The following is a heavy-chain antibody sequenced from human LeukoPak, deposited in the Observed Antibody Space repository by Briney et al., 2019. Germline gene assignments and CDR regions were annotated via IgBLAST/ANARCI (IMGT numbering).Heavy chain of an antibody. CDR1: GGTFSSYA. CDR2: IIPILGIA. Sequence: ASVKVSCKASGGTFSSYAISWVRQAPGQGLEWMGRIIPILGIANYAQKFQGRVTITADKSTSTAYMELSSLRSEDTAVYYCARDENRGYSSGWYAYWGQGTLVTVSS. V-gene: IGHV1-69*04. D-gene: IGHD6-19*01. J-gene: IGHJ4*02. CDR3: ARDENRGYSSGWYAY.